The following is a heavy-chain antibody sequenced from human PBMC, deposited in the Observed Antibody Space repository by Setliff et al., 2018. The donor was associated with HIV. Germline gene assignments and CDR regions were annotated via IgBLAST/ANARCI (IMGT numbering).Heavy chain of an antibody. CDR1: GDSITTYE. J-gene: IGHJ4*02. CDR3: ARDNRGFPVD. D-gene: IGHD5-12*01. CDR2: VYGTTTT. V-gene: IGHV4-4*07. Sequence: SETLSLTCNLSGDSITTYEWSWVRQPAGKRLEWIGRVYGTTTTKYNPILESRVTMSLDAPKEQLSLRLRSLTAVDTAIYYCARDNRGFPVDWGQGILVTVSS.